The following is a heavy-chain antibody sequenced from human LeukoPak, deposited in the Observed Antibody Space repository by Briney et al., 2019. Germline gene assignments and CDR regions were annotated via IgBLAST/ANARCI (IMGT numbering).Heavy chain of an antibody. J-gene: IGHJ3*02. Sequence: ASVKVSCKASGYTFTKSYIHWVRQAPGQRLEWMGLINPGGDNTDYAQNFQGRLTMTSDTSARTVYMELSSLRSDDTAVYYCARIRDGYNDAYDIWGQGTLVTVTS. CDR1: GYTFTKSY. CDR3: ARIRDGYNDAYDI. CDR2: INPGGDNT. V-gene: IGHV1-46*01. D-gene: IGHD5-24*01.